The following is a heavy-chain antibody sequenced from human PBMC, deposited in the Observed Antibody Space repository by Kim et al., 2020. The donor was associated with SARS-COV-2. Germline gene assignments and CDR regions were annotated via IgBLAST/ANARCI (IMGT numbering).Heavy chain of an antibody. D-gene: IGHD3-10*01. V-gene: IGHV2-5*02. CDR1: GFSLSTSGVG. CDR2: IYWDDDK. CDR3: AHSRPYGSGSYYAY. Sequence: SGPTLVKPTQTLTLTCTFSGFSLSTSGVGVGWIRQPPGKALEWLALIYWDDDKRYSPSMKSRLTITKDTSKNQVVLTMTNMDPVDTATYYCAHSRPYGSGSYYAYWGQGTLVTVSS. J-gene: IGHJ4*02.